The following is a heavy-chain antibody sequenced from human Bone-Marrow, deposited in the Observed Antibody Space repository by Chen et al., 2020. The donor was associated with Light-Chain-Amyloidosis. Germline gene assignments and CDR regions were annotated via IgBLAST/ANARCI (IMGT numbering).Heavy chain of an antibody. CDR3: ARELIGSGSYYGYYYGMDV. Sequence: QVQLVQSGAEVTTPGSSVKVPYKASGGTLSSYAIRWLRQAPGQGLEWMGGIIPIFGTANYAQKFQGRVTITADESTSTAYMELISLRSEDTAVYYCARELIGSGSYYGYYYGMDVWGQGTTVTVSS. CDR2: IIPIFGTA. V-gene: IGHV1-69*01. J-gene: IGHJ6*02. D-gene: IGHD1-26*01. CDR1: GGTLSSYA.